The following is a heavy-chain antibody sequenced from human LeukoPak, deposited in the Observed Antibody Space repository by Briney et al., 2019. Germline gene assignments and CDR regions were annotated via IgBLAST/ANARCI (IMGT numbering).Heavy chain of an antibody. Sequence: PSETLSLTCTVSGGSINNGGYYWSWIRQQPGKGLEWIGYIYYSGSTNYNPSLKSRVTISVDTSKNQFSLKLSSVTAADTAVYYCASSPRITIFGGGGEGNWFDPWGQGTLVTVSS. D-gene: IGHD3-3*01. V-gene: IGHV4-61*08. CDR3: ASSPRITIFGGGGEGNWFDP. CDR2: IYYSGST. CDR1: GGSINNGGYY. J-gene: IGHJ5*02.